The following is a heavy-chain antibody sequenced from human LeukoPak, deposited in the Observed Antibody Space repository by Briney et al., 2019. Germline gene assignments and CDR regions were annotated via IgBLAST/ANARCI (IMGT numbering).Heavy chain of an antibody. D-gene: IGHD5-12*01. Sequence: PGGSLRLSCAASGFTFSSYSMNWVRQAPGKGLEWVSSISSSSSYIYYADSVKGRFTISRDNAKNSLYLQMNSLRAEGTAVYYCARAGGYASSWAYWGQGTLVTVSS. CDR2: ISSSSSYI. CDR3: ARAGGYASSWAY. CDR1: GFTFSSYS. V-gene: IGHV3-21*01. J-gene: IGHJ4*02.